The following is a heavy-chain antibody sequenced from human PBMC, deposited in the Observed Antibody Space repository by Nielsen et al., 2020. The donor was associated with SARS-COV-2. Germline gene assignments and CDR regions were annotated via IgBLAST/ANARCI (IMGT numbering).Heavy chain of an antibody. D-gene: IGHD1-1*01. V-gene: IGHV3-66*01. CDR3: ARDLVAPGNPDYYDYSLDV. Sequence: GESLKISCAASGFTVSANYLAWVRQAPGKGLEWISSIYVGGNKYYADSVRGRFTISRDTSKNTVYLQMSSLRADDTALYYCARDLVAPGNPDYYDYSLDVWGQGTTVTVSS. J-gene: IGHJ6*02. CDR1: GFTVSANY. CDR2: IYVGGNK.